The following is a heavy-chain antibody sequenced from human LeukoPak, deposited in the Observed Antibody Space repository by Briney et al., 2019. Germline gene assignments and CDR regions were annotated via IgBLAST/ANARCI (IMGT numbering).Heavy chain of an antibody. V-gene: IGHV1-18*01. CDR2: IRAYNGNT. D-gene: IGHD1-14*01. CDR1: GYTFASYG. CDR3: ARADAETYYYYGMDV. J-gene: IGHJ6*02. Sequence: ASVKDFCKASGYTFASYGISWVRQAPGQGLEWMGWIRAYNGNTNYAQKLQGRVTMTTDTSTSTAYMELRSLRSDDTAVYYCARADAETYYYYGMDVWGQGTTVTVSS.